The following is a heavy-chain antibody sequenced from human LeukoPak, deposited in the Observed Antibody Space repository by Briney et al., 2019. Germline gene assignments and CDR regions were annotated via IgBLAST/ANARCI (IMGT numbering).Heavy chain of an antibody. Sequence: ASVKVSCKASGYTFTSYAMHWARQAPGQRLEWMGWINAGNGNTKYSQEFQGRVTITRDTSASTAYMELSSLRSEDMAVYYCARESRIVGATAFDYWGQGTLVTVSS. CDR2: INAGNGNT. V-gene: IGHV1-3*03. CDR1: GYTFTSYA. CDR3: ARESRIVGATAFDY. J-gene: IGHJ4*02. D-gene: IGHD1-26*01.